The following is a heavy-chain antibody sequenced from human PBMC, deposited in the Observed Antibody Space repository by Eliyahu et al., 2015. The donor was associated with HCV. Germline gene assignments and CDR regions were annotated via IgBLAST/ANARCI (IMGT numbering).Heavy chain of an antibody. J-gene: IGHJ4*02. CDR3: ARSTVTSIQGYDY. Sequence: ALEWLAHIYSSGEKSYNTSLKSRLTISKDSSTSQVFLTMTNMDPVDTATYYCARSTVTSIQGYDYWGQGTLVSVSS. D-gene: IGHD4-23*01. CDR2: IYSSGEK. V-gene: IGHV2-26*01.